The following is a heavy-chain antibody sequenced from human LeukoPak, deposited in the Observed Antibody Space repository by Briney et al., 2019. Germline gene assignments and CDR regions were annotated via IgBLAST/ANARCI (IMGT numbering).Heavy chain of an antibody. CDR1: GFTFSSYG. D-gene: IGHD5-24*01. Sequence: GGSLRLSCAASGFTFSSYGMHWVRQAPGKGLEWVAVISYGGSNKYYADSVKGRFTISRDNSKNTLYLQMNSLRAEDTAVYYCAEDRRDGYNFYYWGQGTLVTVSS. J-gene: IGHJ4*02. V-gene: IGHV3-30*18. CDR2: ISYGGSNK. CDR3: AEDRRDGYNFYY.